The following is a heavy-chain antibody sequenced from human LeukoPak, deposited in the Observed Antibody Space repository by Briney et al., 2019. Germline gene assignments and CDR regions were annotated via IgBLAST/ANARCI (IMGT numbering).Heavy chain of an antibody. CDR2: SSWNAEIT. D-gene: IGHD3-10*01. Sequence: PGRSLRLSCVASGFTFDDFAMHWVRQAPGKGLEWVSGSSWNAEITHYADSVKGRFTISRDNAKNSLYLQMESLRPDDTALYYCATALLGSGPIDDAFDLWGQGTMVTVSS. J-gene: IGHJ3*01. CDR1: GFTFDDFA. CDR3: ATALLGSGPIDDAFDL. V-gene: IGHV3-9*01.